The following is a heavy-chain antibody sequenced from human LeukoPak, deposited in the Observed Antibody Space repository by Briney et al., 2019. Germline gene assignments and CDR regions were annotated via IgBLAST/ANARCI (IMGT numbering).Heavy chain of an antibody. CDR1: GYTFTSYG. J-gene: IGHJ4*02. Sequence: ASVKVSCKASGYTFTSYGISWVRQAPGQGLEWMGWISAYNGNTNYAQKLQGRVTMTTDTSTSTAYMELRSLRSDDTAVYYCARVAYCGGDCYPETLDYWGQGTLVTVSS. CDR3: ARVAYCGGDCYPETLDY. CDR2: ISAYNGNT. D-gene: IGHD2-21*02. V-gene: IGHV1-18*01.